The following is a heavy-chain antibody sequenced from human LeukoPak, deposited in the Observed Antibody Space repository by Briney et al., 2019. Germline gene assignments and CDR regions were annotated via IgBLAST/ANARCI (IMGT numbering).Heavy chain of an antibody. CDR2: INGDGTTI. V-gene: IGHV3-74*01. D-gene: IGHD2-8*01. CDR1: GFTFSSYA. CDR3: TRRVDAARWYDP. J-gene: IGHJ5*02. Sequence: GGSLRLSCAASGFTFSSYAMSWVRQAPGEGLVWVSRINGDGTTISYAGSVKGRFTISRDNAKNTLYLQMNSLRAEDTAIYYCTRRVDAARWYDPWGQGTLVTVSS.